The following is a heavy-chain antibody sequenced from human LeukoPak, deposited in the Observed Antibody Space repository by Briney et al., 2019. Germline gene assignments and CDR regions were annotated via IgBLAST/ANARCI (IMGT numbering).Heavy chain of an antibody. Sequence: PGGPLRLSCAASGFTFSSYAMSWVRQAPGKGLEWVSAISGSGGSTYYADSVKGRFTISRDNSKNTLYLQMNSLRAEDTAVYYCAKDVDSGSYCFFDYWGQGTLVTVSS. CDR3: AKDVDSGSYCFFDY. D-gene: IGHD1-26*01. CDR1: GFTFSSYA. V-gene: IGHV3-23*01. J-gene: IGHJ4*02. CDR2: ISGSGGST.